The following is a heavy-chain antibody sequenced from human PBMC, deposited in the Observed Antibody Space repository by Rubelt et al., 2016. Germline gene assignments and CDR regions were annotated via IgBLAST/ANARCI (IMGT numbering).Heavy chain of an antibody. Sequence: EVQLVESGGGLVQPGGSLRLSCAASGFTFSSYWMSWVRQAPGKGLEWVANIKQDGSEKYYVDSVKGRFTISRDNAKNSLYLEMNSLRAEDTAVYYCARDPYSSSWYSYSHFDYWGQGTLVTVSS. D-gene: IGHD6-13*01. CDR3: ARDPYSSSWYSYSHFDY. CDR2: IKQDGSEK. V-gene: IGHV3-7*05. J-gene: IGHJ4*02. CDR1: GFTFSSYW.